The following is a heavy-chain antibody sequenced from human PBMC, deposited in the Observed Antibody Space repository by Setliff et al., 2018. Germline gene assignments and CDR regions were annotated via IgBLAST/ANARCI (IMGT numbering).Heavy chain of an antibody. CDR2: ISAYNGDT. CDR1: SYTFSSYG. J-gene: IGHJ3*02. Sequence: ASVKVSCKASSYTFSSYGISWVRQAPGRGLEWMGWISAYNGDTNYAQNLQGRVTMTTDTSTSTAYMELRSLRSDDTAVYYCARDRRNIVVAVVNAAFDIWGQGTMVTVSS. V-gene: IGHV1-18*01. CDR3: ARDRRNIVVAVVNAAFDI. D-gene: IGHD2-15*01.